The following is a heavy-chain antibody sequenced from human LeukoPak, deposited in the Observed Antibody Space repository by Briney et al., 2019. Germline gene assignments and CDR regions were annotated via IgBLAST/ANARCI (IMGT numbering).Heavy chain of an antibody. D-gene: IGHD1-26*01. V-gene: IGHV1-2*02. J-gene: IGHJ4*02. CDR1: GYTFTGYY. CDR2: TNPNSGGT. Sequence: ASVKVSCKASGYTFTGYYMHWVRQAPGQGLEWMGWTNPNSGGTNYAQKFQGRVTMTRDTSISTAYMELSRLRSDDTAVYYCARVFGSSDGFGLDYWGQGTLVTVSS. CDR3: ARVFGSSDGFGLDY.